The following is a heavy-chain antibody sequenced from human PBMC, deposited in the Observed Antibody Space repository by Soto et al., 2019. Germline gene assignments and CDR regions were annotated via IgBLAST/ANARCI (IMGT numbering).Heavy chain of an antibody. J-gene: IGHJ6*02. CDR1: GFTFSSYA. D-gene: IGHD3-10*01. CDR2: ISYDGSNK. Sequence: GGSLRLSCAASGFTFSSYAMHWVRQAPGKGLEWVAVISYDGSNKYYADSVKGRFTISRDNSKNTLYLQMNSLRAEDTAVYYCARGLRRYYYGSGSIPRPNYYYYGMDVWGQGTTVTVSS. CDR3: ARGLRRYYYGSGSIPRPNYYYYGMDV. V-gene: IGHV3-30-3*01.